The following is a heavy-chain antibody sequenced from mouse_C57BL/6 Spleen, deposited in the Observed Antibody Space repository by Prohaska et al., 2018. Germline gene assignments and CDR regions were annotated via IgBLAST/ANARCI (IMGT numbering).Heavy chain of an antibody. Sequence: EVQLQQSGPVLVKPGASVKIPCKASAYTFTDYNMDWVKQSHGKSLEWIGDINPNMCGTIYNQKFKGKATLTVDKSSSTAYMELRSLTSEDTAVYYCARRSSGYWFAYWGQGTLVTVSA. CDR1: AYTFTDYN. D-gene: IGHD3-2*02. V-gene: IGHV1-18*01. CDR2: INPNMCGT. J-gene: IGHJ3*01. CDR3: ARRSSGYWFAY.